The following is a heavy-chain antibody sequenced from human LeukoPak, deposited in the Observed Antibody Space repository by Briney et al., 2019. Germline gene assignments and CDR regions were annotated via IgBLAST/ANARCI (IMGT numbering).Heavy chain of an antibody. Sequence: GGSLRLSCAASGFIFSSYSMTWVRQAPGKGLEWVSAISGSGGSTYYADSVKGRFTISRDNSKNTLYLQMNSLRAEDTAVYYCAKDLYCSSTSCHDYWGQGTLVTVSS. CDR2: ISGSGGST. D-gene: IGHD2-2*01. CDR3: AKDLYCSSTSCHDY. V-gene: IGHV3-23*01. CDR1: GFIFSSYS. J-gene: IGHJ4*02.